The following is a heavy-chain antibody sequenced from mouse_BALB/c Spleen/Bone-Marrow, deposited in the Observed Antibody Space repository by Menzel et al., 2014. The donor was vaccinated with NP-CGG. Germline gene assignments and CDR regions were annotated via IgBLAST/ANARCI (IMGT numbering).Heavy chain of an antibody. J-gene: IGHJ2*01. Sequence: QVQLQQSGAELAKPGASVKMSCKASGYTFTSYWMHCVRQRPGQGLEWIGYINPSTGYTEYNQKFKDKATLTADKSSSTAYMQLSSLTSEDSAVYYCARSGDYGGFDYWGQGTTLTVSS. D-gene: IGHD2-4*01. CDR3: ARSGDYGGFDY. V-gene: IGHV1-7*01. CDR1: GYTFTSYW. CDR2: INPSTGYT.